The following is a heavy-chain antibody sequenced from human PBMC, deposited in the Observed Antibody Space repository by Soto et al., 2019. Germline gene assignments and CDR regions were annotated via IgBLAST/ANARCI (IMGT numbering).Heavy chain of an antibody. CDR2: IYYSGST. CDR1: GGSISSYY. J-gene: IGHJ5*02. Sequence: SETLSLTCTVSGGSISSYYWSWIRQPPGKGLEWIGYIYYSGSTNYNPSLKSRVTISVDTSKNQFSLKLSSVTAADTAVYYCARDSIVGATNWFDPWGQGTLVTVS. CDR3: ARDSIVGATNWFDP. D-gene: IGHD1-26*01. V-gene: IGHV4-59*01.